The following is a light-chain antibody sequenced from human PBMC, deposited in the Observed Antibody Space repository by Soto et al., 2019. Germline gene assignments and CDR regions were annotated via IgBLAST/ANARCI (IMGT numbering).Light chain of an antibody. Sequence: QSVLTQPPSASGSPGQSVTISCTGTSSDVGGYNYVSWYQQHPGKAPKVMIYEVSKRPSGVPDRFSCSKSGNTASLTVSGLQADDEADYYCSSYAGSNNYVFGTGTKLTVL. CDR3: SSYAGSNNYV. CDR1: SSDVGGYNY. V-gene: IGLV2-8*01. J-gene: IGLJ1*01. CDR2: EVS.